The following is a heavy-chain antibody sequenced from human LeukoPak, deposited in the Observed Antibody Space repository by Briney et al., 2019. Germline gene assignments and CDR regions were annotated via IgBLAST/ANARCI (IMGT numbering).Heavy chain of an antibody. CDR3: ARDGRGDPTWIQLWSPFDY. CDR1: GFTVSSNY. V-gene: IGHV3-66*02. D-gene: IGHD5-18*01. Sequence: PGGSLRLSCAASGFTVSSNYMSWVRQAPGKGLEWVSVIYSGGSTYYADSVKGRFTISRDNSKNTLYLQMNSLRTEDTAVYYCARDGRGDPTWIQLWSPFDYWGQGTLVTVSS. J-gene: IGHJ4*02. CDR2: IYSGGST.